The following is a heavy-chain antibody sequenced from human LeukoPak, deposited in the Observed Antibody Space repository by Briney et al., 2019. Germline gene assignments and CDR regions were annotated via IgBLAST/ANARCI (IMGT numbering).Heavy chain of an antibody. J-gene: IGHJ4*02. Sequence: SETLSLTCTVSGGSISSYYWSWIRQPPGKGLEWIGYIYYSGSTNYNPSLKSRVTISVDTSKNQFSLKLGSVTAADTAVYYCARSDNYYGSGSSDYWGQGTLVTVSS. CDR3: ARSDNYYGSGSSDY. D-gene: IGHD3-10*01. CDR1: GGSISSYY. V-gene: IGHV4-59*08. CDR2: IYYSGST.